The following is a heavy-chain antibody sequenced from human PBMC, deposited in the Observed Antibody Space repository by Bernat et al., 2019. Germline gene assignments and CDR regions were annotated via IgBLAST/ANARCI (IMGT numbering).Heavy chain of an antibody. D-gene: IGHD2-21*02. CDR3: AKDDCAGDCHYWYFDL. V-gene: IGHV3-23*01. CDR1: GFTYTSYA. J-gene: IGHJ2*01. CDR2: ISVSGGST. Sequence: EVQLLESGGGLVQPGGSLRLSCVASGFTYTSYAMSWVRQAPGKGLGWVSAISVSGGSTYYADSVKGRFTMSRDNSKNTLYLQMNSLRAEDTAVYYCAKDDCAGDCHYWYFDLWGRGTLVTVSS.